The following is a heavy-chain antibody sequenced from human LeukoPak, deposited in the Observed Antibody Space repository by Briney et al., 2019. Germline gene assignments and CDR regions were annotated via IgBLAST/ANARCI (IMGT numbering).Heavy chain of an antibody. CDR3: ARASEQWRPFFDY. CDR2: ISSNGGST. J-gene: IGHJ4*02. D-gene: IGHD6-19*01. CDR1: GFTFSIYA. V-gene: IGHV3-64*01. Sequence: PGGSLRLSCAASGFTFSIYAMSWVRQAPGKGREYVSGISSNGGSTYYANSVKGRFTISRDNSKNTLYLQMGSLRAEDMAVYYCARASEQWRPFFDYWGQGTLVTVSS.